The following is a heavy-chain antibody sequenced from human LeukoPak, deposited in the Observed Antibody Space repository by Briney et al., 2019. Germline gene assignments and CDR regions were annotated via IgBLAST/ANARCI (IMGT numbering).Heavy chain of an antibody. J-gene: IGHJ3*02. CDR1: DVSISQNY. Sequence: SETLSLTCTVSDVSISQNYWTWIRQSPGKGLEWIGFVSYIGGTRYNPSLKSRLSLSIDTSKNQFSLDLTSVTASDTAVYYCATSIGSKNAFHIWGRGTAVTVSS. D-gene: IGHD4-11*01. V-gene: IGHV4-59*08. CDR2: VSYIGGT. CDR3: ATSIGSKNAFHI.